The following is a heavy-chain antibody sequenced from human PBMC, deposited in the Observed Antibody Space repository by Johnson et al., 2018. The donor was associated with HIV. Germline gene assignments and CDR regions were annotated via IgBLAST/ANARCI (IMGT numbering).Heavy chain of an antibody. CDR1: GFTFSSYA. V-gene: IGHV3-30-3*01. D-gene: IGHD4-17*01. J-gene: IGHJ3*02. CDR3: ARSVDYGDSLCAFDI. CDR2: ISYDGSNK. Sequence: QVQLVESGGGVVQPGRSLRLSCAASGFTFSSYAMHWVRQAPGKGLEWVAVISYDGSNKYYADSVQGRFTISRDNSKNTLYLQMNSLRAEDTAVYYCARSVDYGDSLCAFDIWGQGTMVTVSS.